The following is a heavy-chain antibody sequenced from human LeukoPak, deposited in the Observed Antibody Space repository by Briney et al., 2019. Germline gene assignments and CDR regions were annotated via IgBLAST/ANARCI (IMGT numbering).Heavy chain of an antibody. CDR3: ARVRSSLDTSLDY. CDR1: AFTFSSKG. D-gene: IGHD5-18*01. CDR2: ISYDGTNT. J-gene: IGHJ4*02. V-gene: IGHV3-30-3*01. Sequence: PGRSMRPSCAASAFTFSSKGTRWDRQAPGKGLEWVAVISYDGTNTYYADSVKGRFTISRDNSKNTLYLQMNSLRVEDTAVYYCARVRSSLDTSLDYWGQGTLVTVSS.